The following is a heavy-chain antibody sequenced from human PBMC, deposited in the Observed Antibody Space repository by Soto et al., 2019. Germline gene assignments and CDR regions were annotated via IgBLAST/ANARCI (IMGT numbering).Heavy chain of an antibody. J-gene: IGHJ4*02. CDR3: ARVHLGYCSGGSCYGLGDY. Sequence: SVKVSCKASGGTFSSYAISWVRQAPGQGLEWMGGIIPIFGTANYAQKFQGRVTITADESTSTAYMELSSLRSEDTAVYYCARVHLGYCSGGSCYGLGDYWGQGTLVTVS. D-gene: IGHD2-15*01. V-gene: IGHV1-69*13. CDR1: GGTFSSYA. CDR2: IIPIFGTA.